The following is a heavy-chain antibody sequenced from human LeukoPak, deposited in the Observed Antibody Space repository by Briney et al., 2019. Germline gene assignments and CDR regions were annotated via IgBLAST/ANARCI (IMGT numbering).Heavy chain of an antibody. CDR1: GFTFSTYD. CDR2: ISSGGDRT. CDR3: AKVRPYWYFDL. Sequence: PGGSLRLSCAASGFTFSTYDMTWVRQAPGQGLEWVSSISSGGDRTYHADSVKGRFSISRDNSKNTLYLQINSLRAEDTAVYYCAKVRPYWYFDLWGRGTLVTVSS. J-gene: IGHJ2*01. V-gene: IGHV3-23*01.